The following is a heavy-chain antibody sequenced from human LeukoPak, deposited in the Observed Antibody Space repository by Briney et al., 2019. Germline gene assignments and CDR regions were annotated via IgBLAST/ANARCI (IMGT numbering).Heavy chain of an antibody. Sequence: GGSLRLSCAASGFTFINYWMSWVRQVPGKGLEWRANINQDGSDKYYVDSVKGRFTLSRDNANYSLYLQMNSLRADDTAVYYCARIIRPRNCAGDCHGYGMDVWGQGTSVTVSS. J-gene: IGHJ6*02. CDR1: GFTFINYW. V-gene: IGHV3-7*01. CDR2: INQDGSDK. CDR3: ARIIRPRNCAGDCHGYGMDV. D-gene: IGHD2-21*02.